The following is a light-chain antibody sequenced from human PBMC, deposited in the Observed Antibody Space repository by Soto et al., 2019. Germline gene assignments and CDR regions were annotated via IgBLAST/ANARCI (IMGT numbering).Light chain of an antibody. V-gene: IGKV3-20*01. Sequence: EIVFTQSPGTLSLSPGERANISCRASQSVSSIYLAWYQQKPGQAPRLLIYGASSRATGIPDRFSGSGSGTDFTLNISRLEPEDFAVYYCQQYGSSPRALTFGGGTKVDIK. CDR2: GAS. CDR1: QSVSSIY. CDR3: QQYGSSPRALT. J-gene: IGKJ4*01.